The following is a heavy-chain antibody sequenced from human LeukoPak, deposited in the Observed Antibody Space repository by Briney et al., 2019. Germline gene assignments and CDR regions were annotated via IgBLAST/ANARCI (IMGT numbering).Heavy chain of an antibody. Sequence: GGSLRLSCVASGFTFSTYDMQWVRQGPGKGLEWVSGINRSGRTYYTDSVKGRFTISRDNSKSTLYLEMNSLRAEDTAVYYCAQGGYFAFDFWGQGTMVTVSS. CDR3: AQGGYFAFDF. CDR1: GFTFSTYD. CDR2: INRSGRT. J-gene: IGHJ3*01. V-gene: IGHV3-23*01. D-gene: IGHD2-2*03.